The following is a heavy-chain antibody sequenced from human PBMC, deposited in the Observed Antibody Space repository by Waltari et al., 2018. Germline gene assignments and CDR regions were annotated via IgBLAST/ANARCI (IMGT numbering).Heavy chain of an antibody. CDR2: ISGSGGST. V-gene: IGHV3-23*01. Sequence: EVQLLESGGGLVQPGGSLRLSCAASGFTFSSYAMSWVRQAPGKGLEWVSAISGSGGSTYYADSVKGRFTISRDNTKNALYLQMNGLRAEDTAVYYCAALNSRLLDYWGQGTLVTVSS. CDR1: GFTFSSYA. CDR3: AALNSRLLDY. D-gene: IGHD2-21*01. J-gene: IGHJ4*02.